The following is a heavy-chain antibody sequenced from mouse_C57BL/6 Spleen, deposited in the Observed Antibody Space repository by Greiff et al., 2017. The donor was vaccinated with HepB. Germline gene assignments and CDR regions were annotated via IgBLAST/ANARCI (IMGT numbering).Heavy chain of an antibody. J-gene: IGHJ4*01. CDR1: GYSFTGYY. Sequence: EVKLVESGPELVKPGASVKISCKASGYSFTGYYMNWVKQSPEKSLEWIGEINPSTGGTTYNQKFKAKATLTVDKSSSTAYMQLKSLTSEDSAVYYCARLAMDYWGQGTSVTVSS. V-gene: IGHV1-42*01. CDR2: INPSTGGT. CDR3: ARLAMDY.